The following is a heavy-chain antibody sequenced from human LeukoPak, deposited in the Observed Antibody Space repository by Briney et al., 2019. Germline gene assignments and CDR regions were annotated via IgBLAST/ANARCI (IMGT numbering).Heavy chain of an antibody. Sequence: SETLSLTCAVYGGSITGYYWSWIRQTPGRGLEWVGEIHYTGATSYNPSLKSRATISTDTSKNQFSLRLSSVTAAEAAVYYCERGNILTGYCFDFWGQGALVTVSS. J-gene: IGHJ4*02. D-gene: IGHD3-9*01. CDR3: ERGNILTGYCFDF. CDR2: IHYTGAT. CDR1: GGSITGYY. V-gene: IGHV4-34*01.